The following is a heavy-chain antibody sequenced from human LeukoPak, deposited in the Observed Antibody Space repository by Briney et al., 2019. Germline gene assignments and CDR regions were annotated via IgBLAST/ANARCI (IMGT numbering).Heavy chain of an antibody. CDR1: GYTFTSYG. CDR2: ISVYNCNT. Sequence: GASVKVSCKASGYTFTSYGISWVRQAPGQGLEGMGWISVYNCNTNNAQKHQSRVIMTTDTSTSTAYMELRSLRSDDTAVYYCARDRAWGSGWPDAFDIWGQGTMVTVSS. V-gene: IGHV1-18*01. D-gene: IGHD6-19*01. J-gene: IGHJ3*02. CDR3: ARDRAWGSGWPDAFDI.